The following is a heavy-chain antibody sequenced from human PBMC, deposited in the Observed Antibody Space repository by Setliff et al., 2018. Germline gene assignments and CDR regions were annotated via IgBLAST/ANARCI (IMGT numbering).Heavy chain of an antibody. D-gene: IGHD6-19*01. V-gene: IGHV4-31*03. J-gene: IGHJ2*01. CDR3: SRSRTIAVKGGVFAV. CDR2: IYYSGST. CDR1: GASISSDGYY. Sequence: SETLSLTCSVSGASISSDGYYWSWIRQYPGKGLEWIGYIYYSGSTYYNPSLKSRVTISLDTSENQFSLELSSVAAAATAVYYCSRSRTIAVKGGVFAVWGRGTLVTVSS.